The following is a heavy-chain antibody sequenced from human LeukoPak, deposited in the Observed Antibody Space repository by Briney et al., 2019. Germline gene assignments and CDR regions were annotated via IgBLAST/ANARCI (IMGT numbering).Heavy chain of an antibody. Sequence: GASVKVSCKASGYTFTSYGISWVRQAPGQGLEWMGWISAYNGNTNYAQKLQGRVTITTDTSTSTAYMELRSLRSDDTAVYYCARDYGDSYQPSWFDPWGQGTLVTVSS. CDR1: GYTFTSYG. CDR2: ISAYNGNT. D-gene: IGHD4-17*01. CDR3: ARDYGDSYQPSWFDP. J-gene: IGHJ5*02. V-gene: IGHV1-18*01.